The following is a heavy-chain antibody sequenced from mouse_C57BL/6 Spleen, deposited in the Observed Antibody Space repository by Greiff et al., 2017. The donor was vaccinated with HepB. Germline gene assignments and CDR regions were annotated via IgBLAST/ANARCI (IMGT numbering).Heavy chain of an antibody. CDR3: ARRTTVVNFDV. D-gene: IGHD1-1*01. CDR2: ISNGGGST. Sequence: EVKLMESGGGLVQPGGSLKLSCAASGFTFSDYYMYWVRQTPEKRLEWVAYISNGGGSTYYPDTVKGRFTISRDNAKNTLYLQMSRLKSEDTAMYYCARRTTVVNFDVWGTGTTVTVSS. V-gene: IGHV5-12*01. CDR1: GFTFSDYY. J-gene: IGHJ1*03.